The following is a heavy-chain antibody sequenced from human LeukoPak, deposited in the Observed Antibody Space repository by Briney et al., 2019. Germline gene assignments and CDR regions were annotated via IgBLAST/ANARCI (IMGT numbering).Heavy chain of an antibody. V-gene: IGHV3-23*01. CDR3: ASQYSSSSEVDY. CDR1: GLTFSSYA. D-gene: IGHD6-6*01. Sequence: PGGSLRLSCAASGLTFSSYAMSWVRQAPGKGLEWASAISGSGGSTYYADSVKGRFTISRDNAKNSLYLQMNSLRAEDTAVYYCASQYSSSSEVDYWGQGTLVTVSS. J-gene: IGHJ4*02. CDR2: ISGSGGST.